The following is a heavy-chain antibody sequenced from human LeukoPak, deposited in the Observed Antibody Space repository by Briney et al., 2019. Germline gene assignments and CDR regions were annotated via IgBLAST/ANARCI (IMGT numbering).Heavy chain of an antibody. J-gene: IGHJ6*03. D-gene: IGHD3-9*01. CDR2: FYYGGST. Sequence: SETLSLTCTVSGGSISSKNYYWGWLRQPPGKGLERIGSFYYGGSTYYNPSLKSRLTISADTSKNQFSLKLSSVTAADTAVYYCAREVEGHYDILTGYYNYYYYMDVWGKGTTATVSS. CDR1: GGSISSKNYY. CDR3: AREVEGHYDILTGYYNYYYYMDV. V-gene: IGHV4-39*07.